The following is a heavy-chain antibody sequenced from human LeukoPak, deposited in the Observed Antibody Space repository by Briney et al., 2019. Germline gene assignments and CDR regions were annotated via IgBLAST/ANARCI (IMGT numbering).Heavy chain of an antibody. D-gene: IGHD1-7*01. CDR1: GGSFSGYY. CDR2: INHSGST. CDR3: ARVRNNWNYNWFDP. J-gene: IGHJ5*02. Sequence: PSETLSLTCAVYGGSFSGYYWSWIRQPPGKGLEWIGEINHSGSTNYNPSLKSRVTISVDTSKNQFSLKLSSVTAADTAVYYCARVRNNWNYNWFDPWGQGTLVTVSS. V-gene: IGHV4-34*01.